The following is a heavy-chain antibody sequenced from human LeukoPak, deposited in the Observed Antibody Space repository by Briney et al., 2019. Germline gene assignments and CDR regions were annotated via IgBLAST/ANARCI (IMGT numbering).Heavy chain of an antibody. CDR3: ARDTQQLVLHY. CDR1: GFTFSNYW. D-gene: IGHD6-13*01. J-gene: IGHJ4*02. CDR2: INSDGSST. Sequence: GGSLRLSCAASGFTFSNYWMHWVRQAPGKGLVWVSRINSDGSSTSYADSVKGRFTISRDNAKNTLYLQMNSLRAEDTAVYYCARDTQQLVLHYWGQGTLVTVFS. V-gene: IGHV3-74*01.